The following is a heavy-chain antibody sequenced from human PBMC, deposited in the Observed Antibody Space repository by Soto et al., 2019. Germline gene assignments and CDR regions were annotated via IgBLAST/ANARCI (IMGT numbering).Heavy chain of an antibody. CDR1: GGSISSYY. CDR3: ARGQWELKGPYYYYGMDV. V-gene: IGHV4-59*01. D-gene: IGHD1-26*01. CDR2: IYYSGST. J-gene: IGHJ6*02. Sequence: SDTLSLTCTVSGGSISSYYWSWIRQPPGKGLEWIGYIYYSGSTNYNPSLKSRVTISVDTSKNQFSLKLSSVTAADTAVYYCARGQWELKGPYYYYGMDVWGQGTTVTVSS.